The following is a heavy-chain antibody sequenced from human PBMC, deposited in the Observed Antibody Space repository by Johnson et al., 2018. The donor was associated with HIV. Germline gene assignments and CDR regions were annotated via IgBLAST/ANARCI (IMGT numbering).Heavy chain of an antibody. Sequence: VQLVESGGGLVQPGGSLTLSCAASGFTFSSYWMHWVRQVAGKGLVWVARINSDGSRTNYADSVKGRFTISRDNAKNTLYLQMNSLRAEDTAVYYCAKGSRMAAVGTGAFDLWGQGTMVAVSS. V-gene: IGHV3-74*02. D-gene: IGHD6-13*01. J-gene: IGHJ3*01. CDR1: GFTFSSYW. CDR2: INSDGSRT. CDR3: AKGSRMAAVGTGAFDL.